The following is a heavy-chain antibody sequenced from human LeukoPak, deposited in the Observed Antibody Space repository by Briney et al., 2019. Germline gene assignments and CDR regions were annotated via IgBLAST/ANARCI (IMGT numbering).Heavy chain of an antibody. CDR2: IRYDGSNK. Sequence: GGSLRLSCAASGFTFSSYGMHWVRQAPGKGLEWVAFIRYDGSNKYYADSVKGRFTISRDNSKNTLYLQMNSLRAEDTAVYYCAKDVSIFGPYWYFDLWGRGTLVTVSS. D-gene: IGHD3/OR15-3a*01. V-gene: IGHV3-30*02. CDR1: GFTFSSYG. J-gene: IGHJ2*01. CDR3: AKDVSIFGPYWYFDL.